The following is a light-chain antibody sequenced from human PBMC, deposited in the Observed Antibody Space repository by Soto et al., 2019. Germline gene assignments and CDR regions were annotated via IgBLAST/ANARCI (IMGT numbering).Light chain of an antibody. CDR3: QQYNTYSYT. CDR2: QAS. V-gene: IGKV1-5*03. Sequence: DIQMTQSPSTLSASVGDRVTITCRASQSIDTWLAWYQQKPGKAPKLLIYQASPLESGVPSKFSGSGSGTEFTLTISSLQPDDFATYYCQQYNTYSYTFGRGTKLEIK. CDR1: QSIDTW. J-gene: IGKJ2*01.